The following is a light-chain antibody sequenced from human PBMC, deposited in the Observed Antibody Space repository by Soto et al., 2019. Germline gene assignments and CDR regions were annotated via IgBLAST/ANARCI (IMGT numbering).Light chain of an antibody. Sequence: QAVVTQPPSASASLGASVTLTCTLSSGYSNYKVDWYQQRPGKGPRFVMRVGTGGIVGSKGDGIPDRFSVLGSGLNRYLTIKNIQEEDESDYHCGADHGSGSNFVRWVVFGGGTKLTVL. V-gene: IGLV9-49*01. CDR2: VGTGGIVG. CDR1: SGYSNYK. J-gene: IGLJ2*01. CDR3: GADHGSGSNFVRWVV.